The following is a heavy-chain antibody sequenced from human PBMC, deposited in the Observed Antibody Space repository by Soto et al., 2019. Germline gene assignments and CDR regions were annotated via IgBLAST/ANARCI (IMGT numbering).Heavy chain of an antibody. CDR3: ARGNQRWLQLWYFDL. V-gene: IGHV1-69*05. CDR2: IIPIFGTV. Sequence: QVQLVQSGAEVKKPGSSVKVSCKASGGTFSNYPISWVRQAPGQGLEWMGGIIPIFGTVNYAQKFQGRVTXTXXXSXXTAYMELSSLRSEDTAVYYCARGNQRWLQLWYFDLWGRGTLVTVSS. J-gene: IGHJ2*01. D-gene: IGHD5-12*01. CDR1: GGTFSNYP.